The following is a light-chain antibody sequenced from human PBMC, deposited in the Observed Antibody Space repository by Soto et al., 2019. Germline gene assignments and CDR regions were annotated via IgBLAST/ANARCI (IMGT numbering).Light chain of an antibody. CDR3: QSYDSSLSGYV. CDR2: DNS. CDR1: SSNIGAGYN. Sequence: VLTQPPSVSGAPGQRVTVSCTGSSSNIGAGYNVHWYQQLPGTAPKLLIYDNSNRPSGVPDRFSGSKSGTSASLAISGLQAEDEADYYCQSYDSSLSGYVFGTGTKVTVL. J-gene: IGLJ1*01. V-gene: IGLV1-40*01.